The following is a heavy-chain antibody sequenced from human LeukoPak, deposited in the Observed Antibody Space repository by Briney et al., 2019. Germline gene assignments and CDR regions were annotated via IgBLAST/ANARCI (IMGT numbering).Heavy chain of an antibody. Sequence: SETLSLTCAVYGGSFSGYYWSWIRQPPGKGLEWIGEINHSGSTNYNPSLKSRVTISVDTSENQFSLKLSSVTAADTAVYYCADVDYYGSGSYYNWGQGTLVTVSS. V-gene: IGHV4-34*01. CDR1: GGSFSGYY. J-gene: IGHJ4*02. D-gene: IGHD3-10*01. CDR3: ADVDYYGSGSYYN. CDR2: INHSGST.